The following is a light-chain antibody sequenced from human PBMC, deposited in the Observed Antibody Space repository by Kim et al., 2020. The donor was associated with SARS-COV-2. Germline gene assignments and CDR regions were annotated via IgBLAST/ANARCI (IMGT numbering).Light chain of an antibody. CDR3: QQYNDYPRT. CDR1: QNVITN. J-gene: IGKJ4*01. V-gene: IGKV1-5*03. CDR2: GAS. Sequence: SVRGRIAITSRASQNVITNLYWYQQKPGKATSLLIYGASSTQNGVKSRCSGSRAGTEFSLTISSLQPDDFATYYCQQYNDYPRTFGGGTKVDIK.